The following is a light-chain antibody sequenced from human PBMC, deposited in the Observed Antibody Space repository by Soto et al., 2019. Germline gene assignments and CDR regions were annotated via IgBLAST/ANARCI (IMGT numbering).Light chain of an antibody. CDR1: QSVSSS. J-gene: IGKJ2*01. Sequence: EIVLTQSPAPLSLSPGERATLSCRASQSVSSSLAWYQQKPGQAPRLLIYDASNRATGIPARFSGSGSGTDFTLTISSLEPEDCAVYYCQQRSNWPRTFGQGTKLEIK. V-gene: IGKV3-11*01. CDR3: QQRSNWPRT. CDR2: DAS.